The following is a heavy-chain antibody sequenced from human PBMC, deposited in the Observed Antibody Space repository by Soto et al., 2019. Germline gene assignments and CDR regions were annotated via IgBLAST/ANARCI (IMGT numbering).Heavy chain of an antibody. CDR1: GYTFTGYY. CDR3: ARDLMQIVVVINRYYYGMDV. CDR2: INPNSGGT. Sequence: SVQVSCRASGYTFTGYYMHWVREAPGQGLEWMGWINPNSGGTNYAQKFQGRVTMTRDTSISTAYMELSRLRSDDTAVYYCARDLMQIVVVINRYYYGMDVWGQGTTVTVSS. V-gene: IGHV1-2*02. J-gene: IGHJ6*02. D-gene: IGHD3-22*01.